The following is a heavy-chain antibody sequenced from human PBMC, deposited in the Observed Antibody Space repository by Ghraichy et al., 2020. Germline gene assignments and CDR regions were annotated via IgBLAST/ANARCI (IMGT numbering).Heavy chain of an antibody. Sequence: GGSLRLSCAASGFTFRNSNMNWVRQTPGKGLDWVSYISSDNRIYYSDSVKGRFTISRDNARNSLYLQMNSLRDEDTAVYYCATDDYDNSASSYWGQGTLVTVSS. V-gene: IGHV3-48*02. CDR3: ATDDYDNSASSY. CDR2: ISSDNRI. D-gene: IGHD3-22*01. J-gene: IGHJ4*02. CDR1: GFTFRNSN.